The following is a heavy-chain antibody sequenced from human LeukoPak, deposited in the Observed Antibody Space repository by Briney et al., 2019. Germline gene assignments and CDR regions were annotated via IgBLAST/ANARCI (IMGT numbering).Heavy chain of an antibody. Sequence: PGSSLRLSCAASGFTFSSYAMHWFRQAPGKGLEWVAVISYDGSNKYYADYVKGRFTISRDNSKNTLYLQMNSLRAEDTAVYYCARDTVSSSWYYFDYWGQGTLVTVSS. CDR3: ARDTVSSSWYYFDY. D-gene: IGHD6-13*01. CDR1: GFTFSSYA. V-gene: IGHV3-30*04. J-gene: IGHJ4*02. CDR2: ISYDGSNK.